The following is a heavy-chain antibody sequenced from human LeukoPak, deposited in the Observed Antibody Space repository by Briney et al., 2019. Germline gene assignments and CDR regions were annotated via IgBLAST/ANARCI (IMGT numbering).Heavy chain of an antibody. Sequence: PGGSLRLSCAASGFTVSNNYMSWVRQAPGRGPEWVSVIHSDGSTYYADSVKGRFTTSRDNSKNTMYLQMNSLTAEDTAVYYCGRGYYGCLDSWGQGTLVTVSS. V-gene: IGHV3-53*01. CDR2: IHSDGST. CDR3: GRGYYGCLDS. J-gene: IGHJ4*02. CDR1: GFTVSNNY. D-gene: IGHD3-10*01.